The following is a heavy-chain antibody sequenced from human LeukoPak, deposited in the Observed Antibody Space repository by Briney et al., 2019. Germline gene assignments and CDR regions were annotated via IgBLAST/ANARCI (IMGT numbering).Heavy chain of an antibody. V-gene: IGHV1-18*01. CDR1: GYTFTSYG. Sequence: GASVKVSCKASGYTFTSYGISWVRQAPGQGLEWMGWISAYNGNTNYAQKLQGRVTMTTDTSTSTAYMELRSLRSDDTAVYYCARIGVAYYGSGSYSAHFDYWGQGTLVTVSS. J-gene: IGHJ4*02. CDR2: ISAYNGNT. D-gene: IGHD3-10*01. CDR3: ARIGVAYYGSGSYSAHFDY.